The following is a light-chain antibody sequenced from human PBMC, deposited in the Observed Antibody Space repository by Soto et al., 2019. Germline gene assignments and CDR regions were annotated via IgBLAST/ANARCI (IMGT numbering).Light chain of an antibody. CDR2: AAS. V-gene: IGKV1D-8*03. J-gene: IGKJ4*01. Sequence: VIWMTQSPSLLSASTGDRVTISCLMSQGISSYLAWYQQKPGKAPELLIYAASTLQSGVPSRFSGSGSGTVFTLTISCLQSEDFANYYCQQYYSFPLTFGGRTKVEIK. CDR3: QQYYSFPLT. CDR1: QGISSY.